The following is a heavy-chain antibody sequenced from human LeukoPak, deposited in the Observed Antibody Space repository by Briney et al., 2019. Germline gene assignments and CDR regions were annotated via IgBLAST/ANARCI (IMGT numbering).Heavy chain of an antibody. J-gene: IGHJ2*01. D-gene: IGHD3-10*01. CDR3: AGQLGFFDL. Sequence: PSETLSLTCTVSGGSISHYYWSWIRQPPGKGLEWIGYISYSGSTNYNPSLKSRVTISVDTSKNQFSLKLSSVTAADTAVYYCAGQLGFFDLWGRGTLVTVSS. CDR1: GGSISHYY. CDR2: ISYSGST. V-gene: IGHV4-59*01.